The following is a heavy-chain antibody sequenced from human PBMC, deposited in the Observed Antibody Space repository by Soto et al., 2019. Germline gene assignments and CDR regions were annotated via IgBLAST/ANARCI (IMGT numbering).Heavy chain of an antibody. CDR2: IKEDGSEK. CDR3: AREYGPRSNDY. D-gene: IGHD2-8*01. V-gene: IGHV3-7*01. J-gene: IGHJ4*02. Sequence: EVQLVESGGTLVQPEGSLRLSCTASGFTFRSYWMNWVRKAPGKGLEWVASIKEDGSEKYYVDSVKGRFTISRDNAKNSLYLQMNNLRAEDTAVYYCAREYGPRSNDYWGQGTLVTVSS. CDR1: GFTFRSYW.